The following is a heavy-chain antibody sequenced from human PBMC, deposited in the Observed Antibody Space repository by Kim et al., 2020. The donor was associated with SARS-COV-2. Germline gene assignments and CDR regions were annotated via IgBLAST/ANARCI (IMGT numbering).Heavy chain of an antibody. Sequence: GGSLRLSCSASGFTFTSHCMHWVRHVPGKGLEYVSTVSSEGDRTFYSDSVKGRFTISRDNSRNMVYLQMSSLKVEDTGLYYCAKDSRSWYYFDDWGQGTLVTVS. J-gene: IGHJ4*02. CDR2: VSSEGDRT. D-gene: IGHD3-10*01. V-gene: IGHV3-64D*09. CDR1: GFTFTSHC. CDR3: AKDSRSWYYFDD.